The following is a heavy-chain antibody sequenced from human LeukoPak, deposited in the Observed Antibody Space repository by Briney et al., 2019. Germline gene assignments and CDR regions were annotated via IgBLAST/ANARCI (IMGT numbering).Heavy chain of an antibody. V-gene: IGHV5-51*01. Sequence: GESLKLSCKGSGYSFTSYWIGWVRQMPGKGLEWMGVIYPGDSDTIYSASFQGQVTISADNSISTAYLQWSSLKASDTAMYYCARLLWFGELLFAFDYWGQGTLVTVSS. CDR3: ARLLWFGELLFAFDY. CDR2: IYPGDSDT. D-gene: IGHD3-10*01. CDR1: GYSFTSYW. J-gene: IGHJ4*02.